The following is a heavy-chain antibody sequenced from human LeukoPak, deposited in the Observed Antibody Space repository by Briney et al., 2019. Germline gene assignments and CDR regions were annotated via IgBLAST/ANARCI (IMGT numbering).Heavy chain of an antibody. D-gene: IGHD2-2*01. V-gene: IGHV3-33*08. CDR2: IWYDGSYK. CDR1: GFMFSDYY. CDR3: ARDKSTSCYYFDY. J-gene: IGHJ4*02. Sequence: PGGSLRLSCAASGFMFSDYYMSWIRQAPGKGLEWVAVIWYDGSYKYYADSVKGRFTISRDNSNSTLYLQMNSLRAEDTAVYYCARDKSTSCYYFDYWGQGTLVTVSS.